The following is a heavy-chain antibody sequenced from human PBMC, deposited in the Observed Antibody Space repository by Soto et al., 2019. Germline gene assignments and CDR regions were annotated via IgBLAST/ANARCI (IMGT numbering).Heavy chain of an antibody. V-gene: IGHV2-70*01. J-gene: IGHJ6*02. Sequence: SGPTLVNPTQTLTLTCTFSGFSLSTSGMCVSWIRQPPGKALEWLALIDWDDDKYYSTSLKTRLTISKDTSKNQVVPTMTNMDPVDTATYYCARRYYGSNSHGMDVWGQGTTVTVSS. CDR2: IDWDDDK. D-gene: IGHD4-17*01. CDR3: ARRYYGSNSHGMDV. CDR1: GFSLSTSGMC.